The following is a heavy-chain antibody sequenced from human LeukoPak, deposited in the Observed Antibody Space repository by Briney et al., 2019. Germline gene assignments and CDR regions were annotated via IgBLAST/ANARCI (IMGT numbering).Heavy chain of an antibody. CDR3: ARALWFGETFPAY. CDR1: GFTFSTYN. J-gene: IGHJ4*02. CDR2: ITSSSSYI. Sequence: GGSLRLSCAASGFTFSTYNMNWVRHAPGKGLEWISSITSSSSYIYYADSVKGRFTISRDNAKNSLYLQMNSLRAEDTAVYYCARALWFGETFPAYWGQGTLVTVSS. D-gene: IGHD3-10*01. V-gene: IGHV3-21*01.